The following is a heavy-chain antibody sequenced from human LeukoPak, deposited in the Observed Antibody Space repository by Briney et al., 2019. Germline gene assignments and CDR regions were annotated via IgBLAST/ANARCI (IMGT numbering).Heavy chain of an antibody. CDR3: ARDHIAAAGTGSDY. CDR2: IIPILGIA. D-gene: IGHD6-13*01. J-gene: IGHJ4*02. Sequence: ASVNVSFKASGGTFSKYAMSWVRQAPGQGREGMGRIIPILGIANYAQKFQCRVTITADKSTTTAYMELSSLRSEDTAVYYCARDHIAAAGTGSDYWGQGTLVTVSS. V-gene: IGHV1-69*04. CDR1: GGTFSKYA.